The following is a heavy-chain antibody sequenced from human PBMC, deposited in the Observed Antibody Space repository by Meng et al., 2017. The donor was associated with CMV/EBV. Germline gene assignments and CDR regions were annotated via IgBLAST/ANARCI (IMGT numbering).Heavy chain of an antibody. J-gene: IGHJ4*02. CDR1: GFTFDDYA. V-gene: IGHV3-9*01. CDR3: ARGLYGPDY. Sequence: GGSLRLSCAASGFTFDDYAMHWVRQAPGKGLEWVSGISWNSGSIGYADSVKGRFTISRDNAKNTLYLQMNSLRAEDTAVYYCARGLYGPDYWGQGTLVTVSS. CDR2: ISWNSGSI. D-gene: IGHD4-17*01.